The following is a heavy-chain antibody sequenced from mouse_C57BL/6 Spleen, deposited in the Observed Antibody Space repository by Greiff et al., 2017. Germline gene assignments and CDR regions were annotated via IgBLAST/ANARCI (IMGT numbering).Heavy chain of an antibody. CDR3: ERHEGARGSFDY. Sequence: QVQLQQPGAELVKPGASVKLSCKASGYTFTSYWMHWVKQRPGRGLEWIGRIDPNSGGTKYNEKFKSKATLTVDKPSSTVYMELSRLTSEDSAVYFCERHEGARGSFDYWGQGTTLTVSS. V-gene: IGHV1-62-3*01. CDR1: GYTFTSYW. CDR2: IDPNSGGT. D-gene: IGHD3-2*02. J-gene: IGHJ2*01.